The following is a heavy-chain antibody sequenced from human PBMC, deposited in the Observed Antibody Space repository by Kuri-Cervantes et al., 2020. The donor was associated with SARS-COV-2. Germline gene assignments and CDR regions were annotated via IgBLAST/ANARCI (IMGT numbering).Heavy chain of an antibody. D-gene: IGHD3-3*01. CDR2: ISWNSGSI. V-gene: IGHV3-9*01. CDR3: ASTFLNFWSGYYEDV. J-gene: IGHJ6*04. CDR1: GFTFDDYA. Sequence: GGSLRLSCAASGFTFDDYAMHWVRQAPGKGLEWVSGISWNSGSIGYADSVKGRFSISRDNAKKSLYLQMNSLRAEDTAVYYCASTFLNFWSGYYEDVWGKGTTVTVSS.